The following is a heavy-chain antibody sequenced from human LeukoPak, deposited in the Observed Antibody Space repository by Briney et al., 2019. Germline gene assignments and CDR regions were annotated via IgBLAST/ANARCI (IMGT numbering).Heavy chain of an antibody. CDR1: GYTFTGYY. J-gene: IGHJ6*02. D-gene: IGHD4-17*01. CDR2: INPNSGGT. V-gene: IGHV1-2*02. Sequence: ASVKVSCKASGYTFTGYYMHWVRQAPGQGLEWMGWINPNSGGTNYAQKSQGRVTMTRDTSISTAYMELSRLRSDDTAVYYCAATEPDNYYYYGMGVWGQGTTVTVSS. CDR3: AATEPDNYYYYGMGV.